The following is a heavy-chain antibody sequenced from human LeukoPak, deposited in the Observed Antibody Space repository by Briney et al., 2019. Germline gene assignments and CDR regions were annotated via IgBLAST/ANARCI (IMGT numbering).Heavy chain of an antibody. CDR2: INGYGTTT. J-gene: IGHJ4*02. Sequence: GGSLRLSCAASGFTFDDYGMSWVRQAPGKGLVWVSCINGYGTTTNYADSVKGRFTISRDNAKNTLYLQMNSLRVEDTAVYYCARDEPTVTTGPPVGSWGQGTLVTVSS. CDR3: ARDEPTVTTGPPVGS. CDR1: GFTFDDYG. V-gene: IGHV3-74*01. D-gene: IGHD4-17*01.